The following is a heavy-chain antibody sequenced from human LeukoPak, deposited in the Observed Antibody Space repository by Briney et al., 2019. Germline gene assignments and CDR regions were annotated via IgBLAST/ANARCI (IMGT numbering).Heavy chain of an antibody. V-gene: IGHV3-11*01. CDR2: VSTSGSTT. D-gene: IGHD6-6*01. CDR1: GFTFSDYY. Sequence: PGGSLRLSCAASGFTFSDYYMNWIRQAPGMGLEWVSCVSTSGSTTYYADSVKGRFTVSRDNAKNSLSLQMNSLRDEDTAVYYCTTYSSSSGGIDYWGQGTLVTVSS. J-gene: IGHJ4*02. CDR3: TTYSSSSGGIDY.